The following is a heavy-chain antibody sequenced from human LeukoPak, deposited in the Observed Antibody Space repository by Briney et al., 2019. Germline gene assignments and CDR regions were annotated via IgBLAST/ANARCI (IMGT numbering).Heavy chain of an antibody. D-gene: IGHD5-18*01. CDR2: IKGEGTEK. Sequence: PGWSLRLSCAASGFTFSNYWMNWVRQAPGKGLEWVANIKGEGTEKNNVDSVNGRFTISRDNPKNSLYLQLNSLRAEDTAVYYCAGGYNIDFWGQGTLVHVSS. V-gene: IGHV3-7*01. CDR1: GFTFSNYW. J-gene: IGHJ4*02. CDR3: AGGYNIDF.